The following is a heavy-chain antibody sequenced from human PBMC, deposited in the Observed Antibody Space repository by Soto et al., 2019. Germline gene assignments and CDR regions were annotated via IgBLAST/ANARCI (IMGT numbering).Heavy chain of an antibody. J-gene: IGHJ5*02. CDR2: IYYSGTT. Sequence: KPSETLSLTCPVSGGSISSGGYYWSWIRQHPGKGLEWIGYIYYSGTTYYNPSLKSRVTISVDTSKNQFSLKLSSVSAADTALYYCARCSLVVVPAPGFDPWGRGTLVTVSS. D-gene: IGHD2-2*01. V-gene: IGHV4-31*03. CDR1: GGSISSGGYY. CDR3: ARCSLVVVPAPGFDP.